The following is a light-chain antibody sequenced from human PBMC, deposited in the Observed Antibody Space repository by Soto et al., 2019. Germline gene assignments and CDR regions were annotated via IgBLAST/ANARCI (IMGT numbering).Light chain of an antibody. J-gene: IGKJ4*01. CDR2: GAS. CDR1: QRVTSSY. V-gene: IGKV3-11*01. Sequence: EIVLTQSPAILSLSPGERATLSCRASQRVTSSYLAWFQQKPGQPPRVLIHGASNRATGIPARFSGSGSGTDFTLTISSLEPEDFAVYYCQQRSNWPPTFGGGTKVDI. CDR3: QQRSNWPPT.